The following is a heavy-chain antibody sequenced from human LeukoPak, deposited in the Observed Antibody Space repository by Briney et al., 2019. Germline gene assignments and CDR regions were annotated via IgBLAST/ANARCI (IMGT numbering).Heavy chain of an antibody. CDR3: ARIGYYDSGSQAHDY. J-gene: IGHJ4*02. Sequence: PGGSLRLSCAASGFTFSAYEMNWVRQAPGKGLEWVSYISTSGSTIYYADSVKGRFTISRDNAKNSLYLQMNSLRAEDTAVYYCARIGYYDSGSQAHDYWGQGTLVTVSS. CDR2: ISTSGSTI. V-gene: IGHV3-48*03. D-gene: IGHD3-10*01. CDR1: GFTFSAYE.